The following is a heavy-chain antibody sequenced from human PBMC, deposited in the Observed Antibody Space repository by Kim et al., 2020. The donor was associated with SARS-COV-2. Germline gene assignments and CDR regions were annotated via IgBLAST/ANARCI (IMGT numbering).Heavy chain of an antibody. CDR1: GFTFSSYA. CDR3: ARTGSGSYWYYFDY. Sequence: GGSLRLSCAASGFTFSSYAMHWVRQAPGKGLEWVAVISYDGSNKYYADSVKGRFTISRDNSKNTLYLQMNSLRVEDTAVYYCARTGSGSYWYYFDYWGQGTLVTVSS. CDR2: ISYDGSNK. D-gene: IGHD3-10*01. J-gene: IGHJ4*02. V-gene: IGHV3-30*04.